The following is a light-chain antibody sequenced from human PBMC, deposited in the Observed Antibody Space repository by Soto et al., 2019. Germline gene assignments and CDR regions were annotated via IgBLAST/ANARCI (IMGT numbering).Light chain of an antibody. V-gene: IGKV3-11*01. CDR2: DAS. Sequence: EIVLTQSPATLSLSPGERTTLSCRASQSIRNILAWYQQKPGQAPRLLISDASNRATDIPARFSGSGSGTDFTLTISSLEPEDFAVYYCQQRSNWPYTFVQGTKLEIK. CDR3: QQRSNWPYT. J-gene: IGKJ2*01. CDR1: QSIRNI.